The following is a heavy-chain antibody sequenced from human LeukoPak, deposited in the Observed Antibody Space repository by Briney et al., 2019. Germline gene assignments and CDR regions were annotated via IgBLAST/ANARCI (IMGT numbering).Heavy chain of an antibody. V-gene: IGHV4-59*08. CDR3: ARNMVRGEGYGMDV. CDR2: IYYSGST. D-gene: IGHD3-10*01. Sequence: SETLSLTCTVSGGSISSYYWSWIRQPPGKGLEWIGYIYYSGSTNYNPSLKSRVTISVDTSKNQFSLKLSSVTAADTAVYYCARNMVRGEGYGMDVWGQGTTVTVSS. CDR1: GGSISSYY. J-gene: IGHJ6*02.